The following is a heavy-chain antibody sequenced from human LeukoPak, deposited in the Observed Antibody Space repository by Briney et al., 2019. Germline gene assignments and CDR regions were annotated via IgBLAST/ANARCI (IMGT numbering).Heavy chain of an antibody. V-gene: IGHV3-21*01. Sequence: GGSLRLSCAASGFTFSSYSMNWVRQAPGKGLEWVSSISSSSSYIYYADSVKGRFTISRDNAKNSLYLQMNSLRAEDTAVYYCARGPYGSGSSPIDYWGQGTLVTVSS. CDR3: ARGPYGSGSSPIDY. J-gene: IGHJ4*02. D-gene: IGHD3-10*01. CDR2: ISSSSSYI. CDR1: GFTFSSYS.